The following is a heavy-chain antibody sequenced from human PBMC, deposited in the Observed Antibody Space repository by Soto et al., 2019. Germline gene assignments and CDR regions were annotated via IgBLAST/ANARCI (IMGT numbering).Heavy chain of an antibody. D-gene: IGHD2-21*02. J-gene: IGHJ5*02. CDR2: ISAYNGNT. CDR1: GYTFTSYG. Sequence: ASVKVSCKASGYTFTSYGIGWVRQAPGQGLEWIGWISAYNGNTNYAQKLQGRVTMTTDTSTSTAYMELRSLRSDDTAVYYCARVFCGGDCYEGNWFDPWGQGTLVTVSS. CDR3: ARVFCGGDCYEGNWFDP. V-gene: IGHV1-18*01.